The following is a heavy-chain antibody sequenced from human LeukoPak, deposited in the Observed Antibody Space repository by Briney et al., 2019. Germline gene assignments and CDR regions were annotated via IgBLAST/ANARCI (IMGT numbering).Heavy chain of an antibody. CDR3: AKDGYNSKGPFDY. D-gene: IGHD5-24*01. Sequence: GRSLRLSCAASGFTFSSYGMHWVRQAPGKGLERVAVIWYDGSNKYYADSVKGRFTISRDNSKNTLYLQMNSLRAEDTAVYYCAKDGYNSKGPFDYWGQGTLVTVSS. CDR1: GFTFSSYG. CDR2: IWYDGSNK. J-gene: IGHJ4*02. V-gene: IGHV3-33*06.